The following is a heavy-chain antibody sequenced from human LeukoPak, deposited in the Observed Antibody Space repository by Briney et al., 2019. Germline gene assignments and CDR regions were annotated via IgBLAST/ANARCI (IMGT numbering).Heavy chain of an antibody. Sequence: PGGSLRLSCAASGFTFSSYGMSWVRQAPGKGLEWVAFIRYDAINKYYADSVKGRFTISRDNSRNTLYLQMNSLRAEDTALYYCAKDGDTVSGTYYFDMDVWGKGTTVTISS. V-gene: IGHV3-30*02. D-gene: IGHD1-26*01. CDR3: AKDGDTVSGTYYFDMDV. CDR1: GFTFSSYG. CDR2: IRYDAINK. J-gene: IGHJ6*03.